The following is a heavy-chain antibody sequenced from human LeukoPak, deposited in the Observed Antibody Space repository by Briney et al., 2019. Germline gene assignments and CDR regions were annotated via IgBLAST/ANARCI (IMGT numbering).Heavy chain of an antibody. D-gene: IGHD6-19*01. CDR1: GGSISSSSYY. J-gene: IGHJ4*02. V-gene: IGHV4-39*07. CDR2: IYYSGST. CDR3: ARYSSGWYDY. Sequence: SETLSLTCTVSGGSISSSSYYWGWIRQPPGKGLEWIGSIYYSGSTNYNPSLKSRVTISVDTSKNQFSLKLSSVTAADTAVYYCARYSSGWYDYWGQGTLVTVSS.